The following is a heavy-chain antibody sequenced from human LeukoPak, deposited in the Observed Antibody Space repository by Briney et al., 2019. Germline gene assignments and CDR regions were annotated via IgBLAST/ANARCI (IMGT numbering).Heavy chain of an antibody. V-gene: IGHV3-30*18. CDR3: AKGWQHDYFDY. D-gene: IGHD2-15*01. CDR1: GFTFSSYG. Sequence: GGSLRLSCAASGFTFSSYGMHWVRQAPGKGLEWVALISYDGTIKYYADSVKGRFTISRDNSKSTVYLQMNSLRAEDTAVYYCAKGWQHDYFDYWGQGTLVTVSS. J-gene: IGHJ4*02. CDR2: ISYDGTIK.